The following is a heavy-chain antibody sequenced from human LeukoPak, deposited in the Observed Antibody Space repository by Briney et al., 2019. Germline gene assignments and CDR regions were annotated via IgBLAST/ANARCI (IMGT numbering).Heavy chain of an antibody. J-gene: IGHJ4*02. V-gene: IGHV4-61*02. Sequence: SETLSLTCTVSGGSISSGSYYWSWIRQPAGKGLEWIGRIYTSGSTNYNPSLKSRVTISLDTAKNQFSMKLSSVTAADTAVYYCANSIDFDYGDYYFDYWGQGALVTISS. CDR2: IYTSGST. CDR3: ANSIDFDYGDYYFDY. CDR1: GGSISSGSYY. D-gene: IGHD4-17*01.